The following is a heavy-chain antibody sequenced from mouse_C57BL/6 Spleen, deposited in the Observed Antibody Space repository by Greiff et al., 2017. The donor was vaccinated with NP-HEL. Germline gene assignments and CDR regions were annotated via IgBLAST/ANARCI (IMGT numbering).Heavy chain of an antibody. J-gene: IGHJ2*01. CDR1: GYTFTSYW. CDR3: ARSYYGNEYYFDY. CDR2: IDPSDSYT. V-gene: IGHV1-50*01. Sequence: QVQLQQPGAELVKPGASVKLSCKASGYTFTSYWMQWVKQRPGQGLEWIGEIDPSDSYTNYNQKFKGKATLTVDTSSSTAYMQLSSLTSEDSAVYYCARSYYGNEYYFDYWGQGTTLTVSS. D-gene: IGHD2-1*01.